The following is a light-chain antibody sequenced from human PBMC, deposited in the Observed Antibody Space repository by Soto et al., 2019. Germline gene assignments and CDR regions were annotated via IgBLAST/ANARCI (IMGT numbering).Light chain of an antibody. CDR3: QQSYITPPGT. CDR1: QSIRSY. Sequence: IPMTQSPSSLSASVGDRVTITCRASQSIRSYLNCYQQKPGKAPNLLIYAASGLQTGVPSRFRGSGSGTDFTLSISSLQREDFATYYCQQSYITPPGTFGQGTKVEIK. V-gene: IGKV1-39*01. J-gene: IGKJ1*01. CDR2: AAS.